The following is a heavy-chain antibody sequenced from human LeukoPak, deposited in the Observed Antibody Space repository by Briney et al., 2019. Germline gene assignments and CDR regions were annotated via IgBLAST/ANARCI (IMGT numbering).Heavy chain of an antibody. V-gene: IGHV3-30*18. D-gene: IGHD2-15*01. J-gene: IGHJ4*02. CDR1: GFTFSSYG. Sequence: GRSLRLSCAASGFTFSSYGMHWVRQAPGKGLEWVAVISYDGSNKYYADSVKGRFTISRDNSKNTLCLQMNSLRAEDTAVYYCAKDFGRYCSGGSCYPDYRGQGTLVTVSS. CDR2: ISYDGSNK. CDR3: AKDFGRYCSGGSCYPDY.